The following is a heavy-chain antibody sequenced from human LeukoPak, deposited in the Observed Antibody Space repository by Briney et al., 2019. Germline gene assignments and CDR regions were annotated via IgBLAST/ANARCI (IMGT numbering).Heavy chain of an antibody. Sequence: PSETLSLTCTVSGASISSYYWSWIRQPQGKGLEWIGRIYNSGSTRYNPSLKSRVAISVDTSNNQFSLNLNSVTVADTAVYYCASHTAGHGSGYWGHGILVTVSS. CDR1: GASISSYY. V-gene: IGHV4-59*08. J-gene: IGHJ4*01. CDR2: IYNSGST. D-gene: IGHD5-24*01. CDR3: ASHTAGHGSGY.